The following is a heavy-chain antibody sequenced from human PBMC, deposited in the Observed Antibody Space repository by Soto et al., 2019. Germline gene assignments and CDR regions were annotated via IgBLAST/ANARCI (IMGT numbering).Heavy chain of an antibody. CDR2: IIPIFGTA. V-gene: IGHV1-69*12. J-gene: IGHJ1*01. CDR3: ASSLRLAYCGGDCYNFQH. CDR1: GGTFSSYA. D-gene: IGHD2-21*02. Sequence: QVQLVQSGAEVKKPGSSVKVSCKASGGTFSSYAISWVRQAPGQGLEWMGGIIPIFGTANYAQKFQGRVTITAVESTSTAYMALSRLRSEDTAVYYCASSLRLAYCGGDCYNFQHWGQGTLVTVSS.